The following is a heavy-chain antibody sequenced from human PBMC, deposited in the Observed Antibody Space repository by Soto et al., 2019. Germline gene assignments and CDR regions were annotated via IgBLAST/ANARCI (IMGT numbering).Heavy chain of an antibody. CDR1: GGSISSGGYS. Sequence: QLQLQESGSGLVKPSQTLSLTCAVSGGSISSGGYSCNWIRQPPGKGLEWIGYIYHGGSTYYNPSLKSRVTISVDRYKNQFSLKLSSVTAADTAVYYCARGMTTVTTFDYWGQGTLVTVSS. J-gene: IGHJ4*02. D-gene: IGHD4-17*01. CDR2: IYHGGST. CDR3: ARGMTTVTTFDY. V-gene: IGHV4-30-2*01.